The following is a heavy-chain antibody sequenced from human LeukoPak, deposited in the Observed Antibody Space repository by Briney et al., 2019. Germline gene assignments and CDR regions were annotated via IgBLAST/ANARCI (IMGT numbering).Heavy chain of an antibody. CDR2: IYSGGAT. CDR1: GFMFSSYW. V-gene: IGHV3-66*04. Sequence: PGGSLRLSCAASGFMFSSYWMSWVRQAPGKGLEWVSVIYSGGATYYADSVKGRFTISRDNSKNKVYLQMNSLRVDDTAVYYCARHDWFDPWGQGTRVTVSS. CDR3: ARHDWFDP. J-gene: IGHJ5*02.